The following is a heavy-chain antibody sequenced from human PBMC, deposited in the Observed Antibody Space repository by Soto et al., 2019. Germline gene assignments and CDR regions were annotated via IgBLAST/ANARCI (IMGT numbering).Heavy chain of an antibody. D-gene: IGHD6-19*01. CDR3: ARNLAVAGLYGMDV. Sequence: SETLSLTCAVYGGSFSGYYWSWIRQPPGKGLEWIGEINHSGSTNYNPSLKSRVTISVDTSKNQFSLKLSSVTAADTAVYYCARNLAVAGLYGMDVWGQGTTVTVSS. CDR1: GGSFSGYY. CDR2: INHSGST. J-gene: IGHJ6*02. V-gene: IGHV4-34*01.